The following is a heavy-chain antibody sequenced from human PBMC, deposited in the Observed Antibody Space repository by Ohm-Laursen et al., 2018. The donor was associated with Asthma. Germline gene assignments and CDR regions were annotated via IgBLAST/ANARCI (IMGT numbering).Heavy chain of an antibody. V-gene: IGHV3-21*01. D-gene: IGHD4-23*01. CDR1: GFSFNNYA. Sequence: GSLRLSCTASGFSFNNYAMTWVRQAPGKGLEWVSAISSSGSRLLYADSVRGRFTISRDNAKNSLSLQMNSLRAEDTAVYYCVRSVDDGGNSGDYWGQGTLVTVSS. CDR3: VRSVDDGGNSGDY. J-gene: IGHJ4*02. CDR2: ISSSGSRL.